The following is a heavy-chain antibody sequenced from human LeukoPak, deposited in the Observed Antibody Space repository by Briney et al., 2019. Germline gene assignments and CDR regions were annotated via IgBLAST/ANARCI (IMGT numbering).Heavy chain of an antibody. D-gene: IGHD5-12*01. J-gene: IGHJ4*02. CDR2: IWPDGTNK. V-gene: IGHV3-33*01. Sequence: AGGSLRLSCAASGFTFSSYGMHWVRQAPGKGLEWVAVIWPDGTNKFYADSVKGRFTISRDNSKNTMYMQMNSLRADDTAVYYCARAPSGYVYFDYWGQGTLVTVSS. CDR3: ARAPSGYVYFDY. CDR1: GFTFSSYG.